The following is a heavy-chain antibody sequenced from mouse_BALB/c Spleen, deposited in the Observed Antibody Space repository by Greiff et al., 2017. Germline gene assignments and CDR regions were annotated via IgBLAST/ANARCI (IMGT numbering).Heavy chain of an antibody. J-gene: IGHJ1*01. CDR1: GFTFSSYT. V-gene: IGHV5-12-2*01. CDR2: ISNGGGST. CDR3: ARQDYYGSPWYFDV. D-gene: IGHD1-1*01. Sequence: EVKVVESGGGLVQPGGSLKLSCAASGFTFSSYTMSWVRQTPEKRLEWVAYISNGGGSTYYPDTVKGRFTISRDNAKNTLYLQMSSLKSEDTAMYYCARQDYYGSPWYFDVWGAGTTVTVSS.